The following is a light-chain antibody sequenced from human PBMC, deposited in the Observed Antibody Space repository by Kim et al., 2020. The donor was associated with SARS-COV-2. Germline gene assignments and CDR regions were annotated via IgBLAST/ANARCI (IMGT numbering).Light chain of an antibody. J-gene: IGLJ2*01. CDR2: KGS. CDR1: ALSNQY. CDR3: QSSDSSGVL. V-gene: IGLV3-25*03. Sequence: VSPGQTARFPCSGDALSNQYAYWYQQKPGQAPVLVIYKGSERPSGIPERFSGSSSGTTVTLTISGVQAEDEADYYCQSSDSSGVLFGGGTQLTVL.